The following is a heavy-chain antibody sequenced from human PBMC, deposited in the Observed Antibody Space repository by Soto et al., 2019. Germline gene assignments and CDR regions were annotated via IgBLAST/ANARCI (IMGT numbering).Heavy chain of an antibody. CDR1: GFTFSSYS. D-gene: IGHD6-13*01. J-gene: IGHJ6*02. CDR3: ARDRIAAAGRTGRGMDV. Sequence: GGSLRLSCAASGFTFSSYSMNWVRQAPGKGLEWVSSISSSSSYIYYADSVKGRFTISRDNAKNSLYLQMNSLRAEDTAVYYCARDRIAAAGRTGRGMDVWGQGTTVTVPS. V-gene: IGHV3-21*01. CDR2: ISSSSSYI.